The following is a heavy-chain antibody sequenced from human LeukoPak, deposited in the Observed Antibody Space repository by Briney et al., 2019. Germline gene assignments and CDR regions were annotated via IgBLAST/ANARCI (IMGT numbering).Heavy chain of an antibody. D-gene: IGHD6-19*01. CDR1: GFTFSSYG. CDR2: ILYDGSNK. Sequence: GGSLRLSCAASGFTFSSYGMHWVRQAPGKGLEWVAVILYDGSNKYYADSVKGRFTISRDNSKNTLYLQMNSLRAEDTAVYYCAKDLYSSGWYNWFDPWGQGTLVTVSS. CDR3: AKDLYSSGWYNWFDP. J-gene: IGHJ5*02. V-gene: IGHV3-30*18.